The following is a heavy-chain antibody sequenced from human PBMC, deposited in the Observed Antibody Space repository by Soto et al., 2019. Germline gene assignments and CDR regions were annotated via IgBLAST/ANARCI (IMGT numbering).Heavy chain of an antibody. CDR2: TYYRSKWYD. D-gene: IGHD3-10*01. CDR3: WSGGVASTDYGGYIDS. Sequence: SQTLSLTCAISGDSVSSNHAAWNWIRQSPSRDLEWLGRTYYRSKWYDDYAVSVKGRITINPDTSTNQFSLHPTSVTPEDTAVYYCWSGGVASTDYGGYIDSWGPGTLVTVSS. CDR1: GDSVSSNHAA. J-gene: IGHJ4*02. V-gene: IGHV6-1*01.